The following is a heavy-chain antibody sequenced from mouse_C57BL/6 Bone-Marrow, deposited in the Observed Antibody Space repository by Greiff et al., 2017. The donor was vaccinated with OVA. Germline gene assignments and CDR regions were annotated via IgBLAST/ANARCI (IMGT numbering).Heavy chain of an antibody. CDR1: GFSLTSYG. CDR2: IWSGGST. V-gene: IGHV2-2*01. J-gene: IGHJ2*01. Sequence: VQLQQSGPGLVQPSQCLSITCTVSGFSLTSYGVHWVRQSPGKGLEWLGVIWSGGSTDYNAAFISRLSISKDNSKSQVFFKMNSLQADDTAIYYCARNPYDLYFDYWGQGTTLTVSS. D-gene: IGHD2-3*01. CDR3: ARNPYDLYFDY.